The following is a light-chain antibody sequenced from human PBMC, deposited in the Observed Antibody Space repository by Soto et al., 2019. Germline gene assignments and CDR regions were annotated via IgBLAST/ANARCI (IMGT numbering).Light chain of an antibody. J-gene: IGKJ2*01. Sequence: EIVLTQSPGTLSLSPGETVTLSCRASQSVSSSNLAWYQQKLGQAPRLLIYSASSRATGIPDRFSGSGSGTDFTLTLSRLEPEDFAVYYCQHCGSSPPYTFGQGTKLEIK. CDR2: SAS. CDR1: QSVSSSN. CDR3: QHCGSSPPYT. V-gene: IGKV3-20*01.